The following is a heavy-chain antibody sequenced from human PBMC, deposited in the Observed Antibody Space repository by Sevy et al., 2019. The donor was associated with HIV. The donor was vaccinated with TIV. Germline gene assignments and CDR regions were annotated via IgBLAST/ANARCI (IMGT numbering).Heavy chain of an antibody. CDR3: VREGAPYRNIRYCSGNNCFYNWFDP. Sequence: GGCLRLSCAASGFTFNDYALHWVRQAPGKGLECVAIISSDGDNTYYADTVKGRFTMSRDNSKNTVYLQMNRLRAEGTAFYYCVREGAPYRNIRYCSGNNCFYNWFDPWGQGTLFTVSS. CDR2: ISSDGDNT. CDR1: GFTFNDYA. D-gene: IGHD2-15*01. J-gene: IGHJ5*02. V-gene: IGHV3-30-3*01.